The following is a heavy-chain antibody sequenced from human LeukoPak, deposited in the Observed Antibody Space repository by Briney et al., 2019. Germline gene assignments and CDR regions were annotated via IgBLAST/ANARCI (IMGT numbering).Heavy chain of an antibody. D-gene: IGHD3-22*01. V-gene: IGHV4-59*06. CDR3: AREGHYYDSSGYSDDAFDI. J-gene: IGHJ3*02. CDR2: IYYSGST. Sequence: SETLSLTCTVSGDTISSYYWSWIRQPPGKGLEWIGYIYYSGSTYYNPSLKSRVTISVDTSKNQFSLKLSSVTAADTAVYYCAREGHYYDSSGYSDDAFDIWGQGTMVTVSS. CDR1: GDTISSYY.